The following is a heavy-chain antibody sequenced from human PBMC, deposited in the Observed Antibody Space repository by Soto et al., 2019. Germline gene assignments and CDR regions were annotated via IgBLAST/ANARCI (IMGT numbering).Heavy chain of an antibody. J-gene: IGHJ3*02. CDR2: ISGSGGST. D-gene: IGHD6-13*01. CDR3: AKDQGQQLVYHDAFDI. V-gene: IGHV3-23*01. Sequence: PGGSLRLSCAASGFTFSSYAMSWVRQAPGKGLEWVSAISGSGGSTYYADSVKGRFTISRDNSKNTLYLQMNSLRAEDTAVYYCAKDQGQQLVYHDAFDIWGQGTMVTVSS. CDR1: GFTFSSYA.